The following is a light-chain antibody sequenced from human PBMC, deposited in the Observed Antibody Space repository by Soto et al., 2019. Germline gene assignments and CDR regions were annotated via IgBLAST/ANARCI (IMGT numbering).Light chain of an antibody. Sequence: EIVLTQSPGTLSLSPGERASLSCRASQSVGSSYLAWYQQKPGQAPRLLIYDTSNRATGIPDRFSGSGSGTDFTLTVSRLEPEDFAVYYCQQHGSSPPIPFGQGTRLEIK. V-gene: IGKV3-20*01. CDR1: QSVGSSY. CDR2: DTS. J-gene: IGKJ5*01. CDR3: QQHGSSPPIP.